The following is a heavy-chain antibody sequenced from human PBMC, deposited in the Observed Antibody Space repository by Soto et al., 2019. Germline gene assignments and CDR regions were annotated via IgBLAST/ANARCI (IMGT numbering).Heavy chain of an antibody. D-gene: IGHD2-21*01. J-gene: IGHJ2*01. V-gene: IGHV1-3*01. CDR3: ARTMVIAMGSDWYFDL. CDR2: INAGNGNT. CDR1: GYTFTTYA. Sequence: QVQLVQSGAEVKKPGASVKVSCKASGYTFTTYAIHWVRQAPGQRLEWMGWINAGNGNTKYSQKFQGRVTITRDTSASTAYMELSSLRSEDTAVYYCARTMVIAMGSDWYFDLWGRGTLVIVSS.